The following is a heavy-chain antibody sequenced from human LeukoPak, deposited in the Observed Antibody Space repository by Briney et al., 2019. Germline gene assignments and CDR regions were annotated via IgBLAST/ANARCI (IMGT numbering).Heavy chain of an antibody. CDR1: GYTFTGYY. J-gene: IGHJ3*02. D-gene: IGHD6-6*01. CDR2: INPNSGDT. Sequence: GASVKVSCKASGYTFTGYYMHWVRQAPGQGLEWMGWINPNSGDTNYAQKFQGRVTMTRDTSISTAYMELSRLRSDDTAVYYCARTRSSSSYDASDIWGQGTMVTVSS. CDR3: ARTRSSSSYDASDI. V-gene: IGHV1-2*02.